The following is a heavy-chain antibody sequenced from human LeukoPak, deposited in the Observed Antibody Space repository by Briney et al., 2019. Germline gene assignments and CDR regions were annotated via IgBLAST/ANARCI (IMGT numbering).Heavy chain of an antibody. V-gene: IGHV1-69*13. CDR3: ARSHDYGDYGIDY. CDR2: IIPIFGTA. D-gene: IGHD4-17*01. Sequence: SVKVSCKASGGTFSSYAISWVRQAPGQGLEWMGGIIPIFGTANYAQRFQGRVTITADESTSTAYMELSSLRSEDTAVYYCARSHDYGDYGIDYWGQGTLVTVSS. CDR1: GGTFSSYA. J-gene: IGHJ4*02.